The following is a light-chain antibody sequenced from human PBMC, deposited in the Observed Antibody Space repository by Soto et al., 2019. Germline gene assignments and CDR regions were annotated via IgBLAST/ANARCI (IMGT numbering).Light chain of an antibody. CDR3: QQRMNWPLT. Sequence: EIVLTQSPATLSLSPGERATLSCRASQSVSDCLAWYQQKPGQAPRLLIFDVSIRATGIPARFSGSGSGTDFTLTISSLEPEDFAVYYCQQRMNWPLTFGLGTRLEI. J-gene: IGKJ5*01. CDR1: QSVSDC. V-gene: IGKV3-11*01. CDR2: DVS.